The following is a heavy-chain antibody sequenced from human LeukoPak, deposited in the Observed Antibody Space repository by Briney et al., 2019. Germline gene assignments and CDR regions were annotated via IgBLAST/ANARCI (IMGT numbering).Heavy chain of an antibody. D-gene: IGHD5-24*01. CDR3: ASPRDGYVGY. CDR2: ISSSGSTI. CDR1: GFTFSSYG. V-gene: IGHV3-48*04. Sequence: PGGSLRLSCAASGFTFSSYGMHWIRQAPGKGLEWVSYISSSGSTIYYADSVKGRFTISRGNAKNSLYLQMNSLRAEDTAVYYCASPRDGYVGYWGQGTLVTVSS. J-gene: IGHJ4*02.